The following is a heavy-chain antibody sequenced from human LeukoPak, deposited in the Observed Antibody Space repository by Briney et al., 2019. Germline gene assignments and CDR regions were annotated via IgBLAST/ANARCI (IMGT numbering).Heavy chain of an antibody. CDR1: GFTFSSYA. V-gene: IGHV3-30-3*01. CDR2: ISYDGSNK. Sequence: GGSLRLSCAASGFTFSSYAMHWVRQATGKGLEWVAVISYDGSNKYYADSVKGRFTISRDNSKNTLYLQMNSLRAEDTAVYYCARDDITMIVVVITGAFDIWGQGTMVTVSS. J-gene: IGHJ3*02. CDR3: ARDDITMIVVVITGAFDI. D-gene: IGHD3-22*01.